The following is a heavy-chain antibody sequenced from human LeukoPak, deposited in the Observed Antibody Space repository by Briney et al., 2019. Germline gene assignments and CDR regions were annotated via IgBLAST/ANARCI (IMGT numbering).Heavy chain of an antibody. D-gene: IGHD6-6*01. CDR3: ARDVGAARPYAFDI. J-gene: IGHJ3*02. CDR1: GYTFTSYG. CDR2: ISAYNGNT. Sequence: APVKVSCKASGYTFTSYGISWVRQAPGQGLGWMGWISAYNGNTNYAQKLQGRVTMTTDTSTSTAYMELRSLRSDDTAVYYCARDVGAARPYAFDIWGQGTMVTVSS. V-gene: IGHV1-18*01.